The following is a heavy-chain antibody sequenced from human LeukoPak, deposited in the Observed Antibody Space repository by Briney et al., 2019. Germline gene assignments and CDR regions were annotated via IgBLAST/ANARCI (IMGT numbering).Heavy chain of an antibody. J-gene: IGHJ6*03. Sequence: GGSLKLSCAASGFTFSSYSMNWVRQAPGKGLEWVSSITSSNNYIYYGDSVKGRFTISRDDAKNSLFLQMNSLRAEDTATYYCARGEFGDYYYFYMDVWGKGTTVTVSS. CDR2: ITSSNNYI. CDR1: GFTFSSYS. D-gene: IGHD2/OR15-2a*01. CDR3: ARGEFGDYYYFYMDV. V-gene: IGHV3-21*01.